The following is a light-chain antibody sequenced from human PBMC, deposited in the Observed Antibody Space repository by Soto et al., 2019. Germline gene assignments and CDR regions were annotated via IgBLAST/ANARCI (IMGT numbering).Light chain of an antibody. Sequence: DIQLTQSPSSLSASVGDRVTITCRASESVTIWLAWYQQKPGKAPRLLIYDASTLEGGVPSRFSASGSGTEFSLTISSLQPDEFANYYCEQYDSRSPWTFGQGTKIEIK. V-gene: IGKV1-5*01. CDR1: ESVTIW. CDR3: EQYDSRSPWT. J-gene: IGKJ1*01. CDR2: DAS.